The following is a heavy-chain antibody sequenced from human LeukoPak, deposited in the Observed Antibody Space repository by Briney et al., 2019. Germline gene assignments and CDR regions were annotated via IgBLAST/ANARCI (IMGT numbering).Heavy chain of an antibody. Sequence: GGSLRLSCAASGFTFSSYWMHWVRQVPGKGLVWVSRINSDGSSTSYADCVKGRFTISRDNAKNTLYLQMNSLRAEDTAVYYCARVAVQLWLTYYFDYWGQGTLVTVSS. CDR2: INSDGSST. D-gene: IGHD5-18*01. J-gene: IGHJ4*02. CDR1: GFTFSSYW. CDR3: ARVAVQLWLTYYFDY. V-gene: IGHV3-74*01.